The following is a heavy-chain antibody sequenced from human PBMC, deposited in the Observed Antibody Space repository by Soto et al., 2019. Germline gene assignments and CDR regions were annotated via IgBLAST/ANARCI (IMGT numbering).Heavy chain of an antibody. CDR1: GFTFSSYG. D-gene: IGHD5-18*01. Sequence: LRRSCAASGFTFSSYGMHWVRQAPGKGLEWVAVISYDGSNKYYADSVKGRFTISRDNSKNTLYLQMNSLRAEDTAVYYCVKGRYSPYYYGMDVWGQGTTVTVSS. V-gene: IGHV3-30*18. J-gene: IGHJ6*02. CDR3: VKGRYSPYYYGMDV. CDR2: ISYDGSNK.